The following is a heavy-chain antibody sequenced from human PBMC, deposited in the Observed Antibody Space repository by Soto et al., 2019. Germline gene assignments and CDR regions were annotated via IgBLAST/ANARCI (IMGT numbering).Heavy chain of an antibody. CDR2: IFPLTDIP. CDR1: GGTFRNYP. CDR3: ARGPLVVLNYFES. V-gene: IGHV1-69*02. J-gene: IGHJ4*02. Sequence: QVQLVQSGTEVKKPGSSVKVSCKASGGTFRNYPINWLRQAPGQGLEWMGSIFPLTDIPDYAQNFQARLTISADKSTSIAYMELSSLTSDDTAMYFCARGPLVVLNYFESWGQGTLVTVSS.